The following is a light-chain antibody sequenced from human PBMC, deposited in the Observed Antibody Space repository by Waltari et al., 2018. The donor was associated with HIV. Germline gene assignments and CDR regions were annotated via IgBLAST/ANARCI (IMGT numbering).Light chain of an antibody. CDR3: SSYSSSDTHVV. V-gene: IGLV2-14*01. J-gene: IGLJ2*01. Sequence: QSALTQPASVSASPGPSITISCTGTSSDVGGYNYDSWYQQHPGKAPKFLIYEVRNRPSGVSNRFSGSKSGNTASLTISGLQAEDEAYYYCSSYSSSDTHVVFGGGTKLTVL. CDR1: SSDVGGYNY. CDR2: EVR.